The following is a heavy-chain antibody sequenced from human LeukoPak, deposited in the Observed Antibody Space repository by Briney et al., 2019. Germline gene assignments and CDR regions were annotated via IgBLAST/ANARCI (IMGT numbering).Heavy chain of an antibody. V-gene: IGHV1-24*01. D-gene: IGHD3-3*01. CDR3: ATADPRDPTYYDFWSGYYAFDI. J-gene: IGHJ3*02. CDR2: FDPEDGET. CDR1: GYTLTELS. Sequence: ASVKVSCKVSGYTLTELSMHWVRQAPGKGLEWMGGFDPEDGETIYAQKFQGRVTMTEDTSTDTAYMELSSLGSEDTAVYYCATADPRDPTYYDFWSGYYAFDIWGQGTMVTVSS.